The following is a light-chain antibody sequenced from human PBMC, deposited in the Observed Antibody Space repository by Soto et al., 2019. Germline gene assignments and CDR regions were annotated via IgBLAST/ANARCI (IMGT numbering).Light chain of an antibody. CDR1: QSLRSTS. V-gene: IGKV3-20*01. Sequence: EIVLTQSPGTLSLSPGERATLSCRASQSLRSTSLAWYQQKPGQAPRLLIYDTFRRATGIPDRFSGSGSGTDFTLTINSLEPDDFAIYYCQQYDKSPRTFGQGAKVEIK. CDR2: DTF. J-gene: IGKJ1*01. CDR3: QQYDKSPRT.